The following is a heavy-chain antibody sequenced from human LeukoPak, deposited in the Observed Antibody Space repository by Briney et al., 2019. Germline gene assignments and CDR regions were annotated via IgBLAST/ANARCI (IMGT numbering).Heavy chain of an antibody. D-gene: IGHD3-10*01. CDR2: INPSGGST. CDR3: VWYYYGSGSYFSADY. Sequence: ASVKVSCKASGYTFTSYYMHWVRQAPGQGLEWMGIINPSGGSTSYAQKFQGRVTMTRDTSTSTVYMELSSLRSDDTAVYYCVWYYYGSGSYFSADYWGQGTLVTVSS. CDR1: GYTFTSYY. V-gene: IGHV1-46*01. J-gene: IGHJ4*02.